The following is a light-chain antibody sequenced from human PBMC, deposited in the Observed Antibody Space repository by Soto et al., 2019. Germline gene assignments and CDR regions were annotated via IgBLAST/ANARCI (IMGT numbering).Light chain of an antibody. CDR2: AAS. Sequence: ALQMTQSPSSLSASVGDRVTITCRASQGIGNNLGWYQQKPGEAPKLLIYAASTLQSGVPSRFSGSGSGTDFTLTISSLQPADFATYYCLQDYNYPWTFGQGTKVEIK. CDR3: LQDYNYPWT. CDR1: QGIGNN. J-gene: IGKJ1*01. V-gene: IGKV1-6*01.